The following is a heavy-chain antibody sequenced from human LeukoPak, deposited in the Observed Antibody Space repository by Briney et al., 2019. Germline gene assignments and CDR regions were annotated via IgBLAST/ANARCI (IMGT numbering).Heavy chain of an antibody. J-gene: IGHJ3*02. CDR1: GFTFSSYA. Sequence: GESLRLSCAASGFTFSSYAMNWVRQAPGKGLEWVSAISGSADRTYSADSVKGRFTISRDNSKNTLYPQMNSLRVEDTAVYHCARALVGATFHAFDIWGQGTMVTVSS. CDR2: ISGSADRT. CDR3: ARALVGATFHAFDI. V-gene: IGHV3-23*01. D-gene: IGHD1-26*01.